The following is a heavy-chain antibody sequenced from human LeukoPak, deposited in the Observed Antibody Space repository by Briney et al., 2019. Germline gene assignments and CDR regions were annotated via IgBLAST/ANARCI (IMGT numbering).Heavy chain of an antibody. CDR1: GYTFTSYY. V-gene: IGHV1-46*01. CDR2: INPSGGST. Sequence: ASVKVSCKASGYTFTSYYMHWVRQAPGQGLEWMGIINPSGGSTSYAQKFQGRVTMTRDTSTSTVYTELSSLRSEDTAVYYCARDAGERFLEWLFGPDYGMDVWGQGTTVTVSS. CDR3: ARDAGERFLEWLFGPDYGMDV. D-gene: IGHD3-3*01. J-gene: IGHJ6*02.